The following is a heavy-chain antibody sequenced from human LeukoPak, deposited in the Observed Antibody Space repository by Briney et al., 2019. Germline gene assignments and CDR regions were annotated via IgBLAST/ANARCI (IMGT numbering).Heavy chain of an antibody. CDR3: AREIAVSGTTFDY. J-gene: IGHJ4*02. CDR1: GYSFSSYY. CDR2: INPNAGST. V-gene: IGHV1-46*01. D-gene: IGHD6-19*01. Sequence: ASVKVSCKASGYSFSSYYMHWVRQAPGEGLEWMGKINPNAGSTGYAQRFQGRVTITSDTSTSTVYMELRSLRSEDTAVYYCAREIAVSGTTFDYWGQGALVTVSS.